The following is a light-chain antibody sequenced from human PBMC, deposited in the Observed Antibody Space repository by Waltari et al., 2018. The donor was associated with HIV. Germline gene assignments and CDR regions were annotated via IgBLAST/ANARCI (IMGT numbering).Light chain of an antibody. V-gene: IGLV2-14*03. CDR3: SSYTSSGPRYVL. Sequence: SALTQPASVSGSPGQSITISCSGTSGDVGGYNFVSWYQKHPGKAPKLIIYNVSTRPSGVFIRFSGFRYANTASLTISGLQVEDEADYFCSSYTSSGPRYVLFGGGTRLTVL. CDR1: SGDVGGYNF. CDR2: NVS. J-gene: IGLJ2*01.